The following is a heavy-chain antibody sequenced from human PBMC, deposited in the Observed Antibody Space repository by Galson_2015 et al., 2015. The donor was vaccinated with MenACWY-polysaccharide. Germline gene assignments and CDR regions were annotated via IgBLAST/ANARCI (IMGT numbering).Heavy chain of an antibody. V-gene: IGHV3-33*01. Sequence: SLRLSCAASGSRFSNSGMHWVRQAPGKGLEWVAVIQYDGSKIVYADSVKGRFTISRDNSKNTLFLEMNSLGAEDTAVYYCAREGSSIVFHAFDTWGQGTMVTVSS. D-gene: IGHD6-13*01. J-gene: IGHJ3*02. CDR1: GSRFSNSG. CDR3: AREGSSIVFHAFDT. CDR2: IQYDGSKI.